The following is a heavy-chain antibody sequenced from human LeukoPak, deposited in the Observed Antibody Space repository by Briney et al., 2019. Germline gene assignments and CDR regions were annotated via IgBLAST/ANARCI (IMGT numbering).Heavy chain of an antibody. J-gene: IGHJ4*02. V-gene: IGHV4-34*01. Sequence: PSETLSLTCAVYGGSFSGYCWSWIRQPPGKGLEWIGEINHSGSTNYNPSLKSRVTISVDTSKNQFSLKLSSVTAADTAVYYCARRVYAIWFGKQRSFDYWGQGTLVTVSS. CDR2: INHSGST. CDR1: GGSFSGYC. D-gene: IGHD3-10*01. CDR3: ARRVYAIWFGKQRSFDY.